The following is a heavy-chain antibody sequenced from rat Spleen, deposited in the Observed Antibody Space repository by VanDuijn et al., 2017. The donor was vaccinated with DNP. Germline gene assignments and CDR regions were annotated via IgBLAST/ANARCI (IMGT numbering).Heavy chain of an antibody. D-gene: IGHD1-2*01. CDR1: GYSITSCCR. Sequence: EVQLQESGPGLVEPSQSLSLTCSVTGYSITSCCRWTWIRKFTGHKLEWMGYINSAGSTNYNPSLKGRISITSDTSKNQFFLQVNSVTTEDTATYYCSTRPYYHSSYVYSPFDNWGQGVMVTVSS. CDR3: STRPYYHSSYVYSPFDN. V-gene: IGHV3-3*01. J-gene: IGHJ2*01. CDR2: INSAGST.